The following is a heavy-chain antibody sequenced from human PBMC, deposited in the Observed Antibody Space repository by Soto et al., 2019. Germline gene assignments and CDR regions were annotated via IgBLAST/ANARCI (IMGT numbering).Heavy chain of an antibody. CDR2: TYYKSKWYN. D-gene: IGHD1-1*01. CDR3: ARGSWDDVSGHYYMDV. J-gene: IGHJ6*03. V-gene: IGHV6-1*01. Sequence: SRTPPLPCDTSGASVPSTGPAWIWTRRTPPRGLEWLGRTYYKSKWYNNYALSVQSRITVNPDTSKNQFSLQLNSVTPEDTAVYYCARGSWDDVSGHYYMDVWGKGTTVTVSS. CDR1: GASVPSTGPA.